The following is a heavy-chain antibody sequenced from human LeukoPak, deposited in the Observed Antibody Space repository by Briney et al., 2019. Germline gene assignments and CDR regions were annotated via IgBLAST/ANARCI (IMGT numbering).Heavy chain of an antibody. Sequence: SETLSLTCTVSGGSISSSSYYWGWIRQPPGKGLEWIGYIYYSGSTNYNPSLKSRVIISADTSKNQFSLKLSSVTAADTAVYYCARERAVTTYYYFDYWGQGTLVTVSS. J-gene: IGHJ4*02. V-gene: IGHV4-61*01. CDR1: GGSISSSSYY. D-gene: IGHD4-17*01. CDR2: IYYSGST. CDR3: ARERAVTTYYYFDY.